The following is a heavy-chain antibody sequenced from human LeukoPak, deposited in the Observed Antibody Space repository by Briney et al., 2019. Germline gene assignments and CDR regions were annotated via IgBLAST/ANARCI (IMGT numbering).Heavy chain of an antibody. D-gene: IGHD2/OR15-2a*01. J-gene: IGHJ3*02. V-gene: IGHV3-7*03. Sequence: GGSLRLSCTASGFTFSNFWMGWVRQAPGKGLEWVANIKQDETEKFYLGSVKGRFTISRDNAKNSLYLQMNSLRAEDTAVYYCAKGRDHDTFPDAFDIWGQGTMVTVSS. CDR2: IKQDETEK. CDR3: AKGRDHDTFPDAFDI. CDR1: GFTFSNFW.